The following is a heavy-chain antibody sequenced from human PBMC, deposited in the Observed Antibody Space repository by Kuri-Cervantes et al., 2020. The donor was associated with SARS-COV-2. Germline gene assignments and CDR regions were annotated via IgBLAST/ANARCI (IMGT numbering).Heavy chain of an antibody. Sequence: GESLKISCAASGFTFSSYWMSWVRQAPGKGLEWVANIKQDGSEKYYVDSVKGRFTISRDSAKNSLYLQMNSLRAEDTAVYYCARDRGIVVVPAAIWFDPWGQGTLVTVSS. CDR1: GFTFSSYW. V-gene: IGHV3-7*01. CDR3: ARDRGIVVVPAAIWFDP. J-gene: IGHJ5*02. CDR2: IKQDGSEK. D-gene: IGHD2-2*01.